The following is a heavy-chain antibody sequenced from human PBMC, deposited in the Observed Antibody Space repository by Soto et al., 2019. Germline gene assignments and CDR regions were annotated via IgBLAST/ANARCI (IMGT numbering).Heavy chain of an antibody. CDR3: ARCYCSVGSCFTCWHFDL. Sequence: QVTVVQSGAEVKKPGASVKVACKASGYSFDTFGMSWVRQAPGQGLEWMGWISIEKGDTNSAQKFQDRVTMTTDTSTSTAYMELRSLTSDDTAVYYCARCYCSVGSCFTCWHFDLWGRGTLVTVSS. D-gene: IGHD2-15*01. J-gene: IGHJ2*01. V-gene: IGHV1-18*01. CDR2: ISIEKGDT. CDR1: GYSFDTFG.